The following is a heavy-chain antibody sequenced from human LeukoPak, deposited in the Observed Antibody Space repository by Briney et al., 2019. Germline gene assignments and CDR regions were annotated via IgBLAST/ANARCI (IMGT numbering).Heavy chain of an antibody. CDR1: GFTFGSYA. CDR2: ISGSGGST. CDR3: ASTGYGVRDY. V-gene: IGHV3-23*01. Sequence: GGSLRLSCAASGFTFGSYAMGWVRQAPGKGLEWVSAISGSGGSTYYADSVKGRFTISRDNSKNTLYLQMNSLRAEDTAVYYCASTGYGVRDYWGQGTLVTVSS. J-gene: IGHJ4*02. D-gene: IGHD4-17*01.